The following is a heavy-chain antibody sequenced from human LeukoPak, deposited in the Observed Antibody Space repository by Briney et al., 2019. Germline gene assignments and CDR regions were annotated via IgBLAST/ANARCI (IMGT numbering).Heavy chain of an antibody. CDR1: GFTFSSYG. J-gene: IGHJ4*02. CDR2: IWYDGSNK. CDR3: ARPTYSGSYYWFDY. D-gene: IGHD1-26*01. V-gene: IGHV3-33*08. Sequence: PGRSLTLSCAASGFTFSSYGMHCVRQAPGKGLEWVAVIWYDGSNKYYADSVKGRFTISRDNSKNTLYPQMNSLRAEDTAVYYCARPTYSGSYYWFDYWGQGTLVTVSS.